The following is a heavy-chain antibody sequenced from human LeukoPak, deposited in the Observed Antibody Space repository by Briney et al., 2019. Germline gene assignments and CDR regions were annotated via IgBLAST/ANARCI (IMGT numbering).Heavy chain of an antibody. CDR3: AKEKAAADQTFDY. J-gene: IGHJ4*02. CDR1: GFTFSSYG. D-gene: IGHD6-13*01. CDR2: ISYDGSNK. Sequence: GRSLRLFCAASGFTFSSYGMHWVRQAPGKGLEWVAVISYDGSNKYYADSVKGRFTISRDNSKNTLYLQMNSLRAEDTAVYYCAKEKAAADQTFDYWGQGTLVTVSS. V-gene: IGHV3-30*18.